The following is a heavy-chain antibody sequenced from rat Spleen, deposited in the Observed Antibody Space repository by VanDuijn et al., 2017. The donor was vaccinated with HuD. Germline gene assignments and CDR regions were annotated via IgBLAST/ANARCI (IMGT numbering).Heavy chain of an antibody. CDR1: GFTFSDYN. CDR3: ARNYYDGYCIMDA. CDR2: ISYDGSST. Sequence: EVQLVESGGGLVQPGRSLKLSCAASGFTFSDYNMAWVRQAPKKGLEWVATISYDGSSTYYRDSVKGRFTISRDNAKSTLYLQMSKLGSEDTAIYYCARNYYDGYCIMDAWGQGASVTVSS. D-gene: IGHD1-12*03. V-gene: IGHV5-7*01. J-gene: IGHJ4*01.